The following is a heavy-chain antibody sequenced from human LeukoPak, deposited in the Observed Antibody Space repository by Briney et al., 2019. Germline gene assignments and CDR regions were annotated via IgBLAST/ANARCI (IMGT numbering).Heavy chain of an antibody. CDR3: AKDRKFWYLDL. J-gene: IGHJ2*01. V-gene: IGHV3-7*01. Sequence: GGSLRLSCAASGFTFSRLAMSWVRQAPGKGLEWVANIKQDGSEKYYVDSVKGRFTISRDNAKNSLYLQMNSLRAEDTAVYYCAKDRKFWYLDLWGRGTLVTVSS. CDR1: GFTFSRLA. CDR2: IKQDGSEK.